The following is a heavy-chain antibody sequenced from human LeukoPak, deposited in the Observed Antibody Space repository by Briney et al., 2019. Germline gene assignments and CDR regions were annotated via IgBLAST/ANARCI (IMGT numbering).Heavy chain of an antibody. CDR1: GGSISSYY. Sequence: SETLSLTCTVSGGSISSYYWSWIRQPAGKGLEWIGRIYTSGSTNYNPSLKSRVTMSVDTSKNQFSLKLSSVTAADTAVYYCARDYCSSTSCYLIPLGGIYYMDVWGKGTTVTVSS. CDR3: ARDYCSSTSCYLIPLGGIYYMDV. J-gene: IGHJ6*03. V-gene: IGHV4-4*07. CDR2: IYTSGST. D-gene: IGHD2-2*01.